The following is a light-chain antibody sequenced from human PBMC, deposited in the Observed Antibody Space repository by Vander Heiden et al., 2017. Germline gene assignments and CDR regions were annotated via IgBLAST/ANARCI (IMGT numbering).Light chain of an antibody. CDR1: QSVSSN. CDR2: GAS. J-gene: IGKJ1*01. CDR3: QQYYYWPPWT. Sequence: EIVMTQSPATLSVSPGERATLSCRASQSVSSNLAWYQQKPGQAPRLLIYGASTRATGIPARFSGSGYGTEFTLTISSRQSEDFAVYYCQQYYYWPPWTFGQGTKVEIK. V-gene: IGKV3-15*01.